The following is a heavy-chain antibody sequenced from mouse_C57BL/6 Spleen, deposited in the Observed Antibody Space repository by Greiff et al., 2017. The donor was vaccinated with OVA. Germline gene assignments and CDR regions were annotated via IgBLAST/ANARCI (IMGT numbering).Heavy chain of an antibody. CDR2: ISYDGSN. Sequence: EVKLMESGPGLVKPSQSLSLTCSVTGYSITSGYYWNWIRQFPGNKLEWMGYISYDGSNNYNPSLKNRISITRDTSKNQFFLKLNSVTTEDTATYYCARIYDGSYFDVWGTGTTVTVSS. CDR1: GYSITSGYY. V-gene: IGHV3-6*01. J-gene: IGHJ1*03. D-gene: IGHD2-3*01. CDR3: ARIYDGSYFDV.